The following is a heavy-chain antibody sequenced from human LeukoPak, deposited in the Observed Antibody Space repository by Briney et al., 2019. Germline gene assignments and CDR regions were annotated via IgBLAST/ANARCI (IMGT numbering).Heavy chain of an antibody. V-gene: IGHV3-7*03. CDR2: IKEDGSEK. D-gene: IGHD1-26*01. CDR3: ARGVGGWELLPAGPYYFDY. J-gene: IGHJ4*02. Sequence: PGGSLRLSCTTSGFTFSTYWMSWVRQAPGKGLEWVANIKEDGSEKYYVDSVKGRFTISRDNAKNSLYLQMNSLRAEDTALYYCARGVGGWELLPAGPYYFDYWGQGTLVTVSS. CDR1: GFTFSTYW.